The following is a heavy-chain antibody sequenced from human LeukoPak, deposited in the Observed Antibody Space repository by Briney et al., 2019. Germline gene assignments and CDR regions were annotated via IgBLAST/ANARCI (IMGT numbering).Heavy chain of an antibody. CDR2: IYTSWST. Sequence: SETLSLTCTVSGDSISGFYWSWIRQAAGKGLEWIGHIYTSWSTNYNPSLKSRVTMSVDMSKNQFSLKLRSVTAADTAVYYCARDVVAARGSFDYWGQGTLVTVSS. D-gene: IGHD2-2*01. V-gene: IGHV4-4*07. CDR1: GDSISGFY. CDR3: ARDVVAARGSFDY. J-gene: IGHJ4*02.